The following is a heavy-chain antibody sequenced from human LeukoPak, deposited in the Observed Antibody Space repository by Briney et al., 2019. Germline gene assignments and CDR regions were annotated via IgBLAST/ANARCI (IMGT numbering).Heavy chain of an antibody. CDR2: IYYSGST. Sequence: SETLSLTCTVSGGSISSYYWSWLRQPPGKGLEWIGYIYYSGSTNYNPSLKSRVTISVDTSKNQFSLKLSSVTAADTAVYYCAREIGYYDSSGYHYYYYGMDVWGQGTTVTVSS. J-gene: IGHJ6*02. V-gene: IGHV4-59*01. CDR3: AREIGYYDSSGYHYYYYGMDV. CDR1: GGSISSYY. D-gene: IGHD3-22*01.